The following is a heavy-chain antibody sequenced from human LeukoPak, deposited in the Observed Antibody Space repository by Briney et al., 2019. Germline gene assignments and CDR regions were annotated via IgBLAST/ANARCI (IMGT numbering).Heavy chain of an antibody. CDR2: INPNNDDT. D-gene: IGHD3-10*01. Sequence: ASVKVSRKPSGYTFIHHYIHCVRQAPGQGLEWMGWINPNNDDTNYAEKFQGRVTMTTDTSISTVYMELTRLRSDDTAMYYCVRIYRGPDYWGQGTLVTVSS. V-gene: IGHV1-2*02. CDR1: GYTFIHHY. CDR3: VRIYRGPDY. J-gene: IGHJ4*02.